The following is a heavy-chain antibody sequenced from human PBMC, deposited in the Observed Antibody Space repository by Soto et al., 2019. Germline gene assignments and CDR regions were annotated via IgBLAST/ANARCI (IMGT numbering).Heavy chain of an antibody. CDR2: IYYSGST. J-gene: IGHJ4*02. CDR3: ARADLEWLFYFDY. CDR1: GGSISSYY. D-gene: IGHD3-3*01. V-gene: IGHV4-59*01. Sequence: SETLSLTCTVSGGSISSYYWSWIRQPPGKGLEWIGYIYYSGSTNYNPSLKSRVTISVDTSKNQFSLKLSSVTAADTAVYYCARADLEWLFYFDYWGQGTLVTVSS.